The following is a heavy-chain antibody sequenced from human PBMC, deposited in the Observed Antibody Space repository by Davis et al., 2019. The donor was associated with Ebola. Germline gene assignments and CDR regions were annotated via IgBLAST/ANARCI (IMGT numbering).Heavy chain of an antibody. CDR2: ISGSGGST. V-gene: IGHV3-23*01. Sequence: PGGSLRLSCAASGFTFSSYAMSWVRQAPGKGLEWVSAISGSGGSTYYADSVKGRFTISRDNSKNTLYLQMNSLRAEDTAVYYCARERTIFGVVTDYYYGMDVWGQGTTVTVSS. CDR3: ARERTIFGVVTDYYYGMDV. D-gene: IGHD3-3*01. CDR1: GFTFSSYA. J-gene: IGHJ6*02.